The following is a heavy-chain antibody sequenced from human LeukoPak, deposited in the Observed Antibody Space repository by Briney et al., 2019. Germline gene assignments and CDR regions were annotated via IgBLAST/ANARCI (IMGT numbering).Heavy chain of an antibody. CDR3: ARECSSTTCYTRSFHP. CDR2: LYHSGST. V-gene: IGHV4-38-2*02. D-gene: IGHD2-2*02. Sequence: PSETLSLTCIVSGYSISSGYYWGWIRQPPGKGLEWIGNLYHSGSTYYNPSLRSRATISGDTSKNQFSLSLSSVTAADTAVYYCARECSSTTCYTRSFHPWGQGTLVTVSS. CDR1: GYSISSGYY. J-gene: IGHJ5*02.